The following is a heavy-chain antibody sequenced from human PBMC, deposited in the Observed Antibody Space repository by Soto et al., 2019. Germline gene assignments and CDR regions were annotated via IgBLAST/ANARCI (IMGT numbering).Heavy chain of an antibody. J-gene: IGHJ5*02. V-gene: IGHV4-30-4*01. D-gene: IGHD6-19*01. CDR2: IYYSGST. CDR3: ARERPDGCRLDP. Sequence: QVQLQESGPGLVKPSQTLSLTCTVSGGSISSGDYYWSWIRQPPGKGLEWIGYIYYSGSTYYNPSLKSRVTILVDTSKNQFSLRLSSVTAADTAVYYCARERPDGCRLDPWGQGTLVTVSS. CDR1: GGSISSGDYY.